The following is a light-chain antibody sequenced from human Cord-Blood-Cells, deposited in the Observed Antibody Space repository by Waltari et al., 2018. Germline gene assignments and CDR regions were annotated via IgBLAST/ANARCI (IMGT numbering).Light chain of an antibody. Sequence: SYVLTQPPSVSVAPGKTARITCGGNNIGSKSVHWYQQKPGQAPVLVIYYDSDRPSGLPGRFSGSNSGNTATLTISRVEAGDEADYYCQVWDSSSDHYVFGTGTKVTVL. CDR3: QVWDSSSDHYV. V-gene: IGLV3-21*04. CDR1: NIGSKS. J-gene: IGLJ1*01. CDR2: YDS.